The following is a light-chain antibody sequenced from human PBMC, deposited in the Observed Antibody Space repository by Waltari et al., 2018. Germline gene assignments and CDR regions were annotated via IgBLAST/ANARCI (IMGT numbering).Light chain of an antibody. CDR2: DAS. CDR1: QGVRGY. V-gene: IGKV3-11*01. Sequence: EIVLTQSPATLSLSPGERATLPCRASQGVRGYLAWYQQRPGQAPRLLIYDASNRATGVPARFSGSESGTDFTLTISSLEPEDFAVYYCHQRSNWPPTFGGGTTVEIK. CDR3: HQRSNWPPT. J-gene: IGKJ4*01.